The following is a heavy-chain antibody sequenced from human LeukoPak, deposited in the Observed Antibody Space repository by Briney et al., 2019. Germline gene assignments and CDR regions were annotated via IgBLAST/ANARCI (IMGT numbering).Heavy chain of an antibody. V-gene: IGHV3-23*01. CDR3: AKDEDGGYFDY. Sequence: GGSLRLSCAASGFNFANHAMSWVRQTPGKGLEWVSAISGSGGSTYYADSVKGRFTISRDNSKNTLYLQMNSLRAEDTAVYYCAKDEDGGYFDYWGQGTLVTVSS. CDR1: GFNFANHA. CDR2: ISGSGGST. J-gene: IGHJ4*02. D-gene: IGHD4-23*01.